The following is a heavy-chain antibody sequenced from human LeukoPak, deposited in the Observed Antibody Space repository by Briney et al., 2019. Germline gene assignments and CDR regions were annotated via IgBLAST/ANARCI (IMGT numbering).Heavy chain of an antibody. CDR2: ISGSGGTT. CDR1: GFTFSSYV. Sequence: PGGSLRLSCAASGFTFSSYVMSWVRQAPGKGRDWVSVISGSGGTTYYADSVKGRFTISRDNSKNTLYLQMNSLRAEDTAIYYCAKDSSTTVTTKGGPRRSFDYWGLGTLVTVSS. V-gene: IGHV3-23*01. D-gene: IGHD4-17*01. CDR3: AKDSSTTVTTKGGPRRSFDY. J-gene: IGHJ4*02.